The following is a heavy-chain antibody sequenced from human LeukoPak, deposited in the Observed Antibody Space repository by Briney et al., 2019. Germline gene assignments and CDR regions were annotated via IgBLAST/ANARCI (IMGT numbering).Heavy chain of an antibody. CDR2: ISGSGGST. D-gene: IGHD3-9*01. CDR1: GFTFSSYA. Sequence: TGGSLRLSCAASGFTFSSYAMSWVRQAPGKGLEWVSAISGSGGSTYYADSVKGRFTISRDNSKNTLYLQMNSLRAEDTAVYYCAKGRGYYDILTGSGNHDAFDIWGQGTMVTVSS. CDR3: AKGRGYYDILTGSGNHDAFDI. V-gene: IGHV3-23*01. J-gene: IGHJ3*02.